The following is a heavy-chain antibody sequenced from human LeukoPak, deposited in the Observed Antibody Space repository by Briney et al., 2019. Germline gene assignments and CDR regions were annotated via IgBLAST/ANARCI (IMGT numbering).Heavy chain of an antibody. CDR1: GFTFSNYW. CDR2: INTDGSSP. CDR3: ARGTAVTAGIDY. V-gene: IGHV3-74*01. Sequence: GGSLRLSCAASGFTFSNYWMHWVRQAPGKGLVWVSHINTDGSSPTYGDSAKGRFTVSRDNAKNTLFLQMNSLRVEDTAVYYCARGTAVTAGIDYWGQGMLVTVSS. D-gene: IGHD2-2*01. J-gene: IGHJ4*02.